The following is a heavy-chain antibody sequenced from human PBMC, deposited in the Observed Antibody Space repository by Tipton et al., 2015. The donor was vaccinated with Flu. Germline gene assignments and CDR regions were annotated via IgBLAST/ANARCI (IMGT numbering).Heavy chain of an antibody. CDR2: IDGDGSTT. CDR3: AMSGLPAAADY. CDR1: GYTFSRHW. V-gene: IGHV3-74*01. Sequence: SLRLSCAASGYTFSRHWMQWVRQAPGKGLVWVSRIDGDGSTTGYADSVMGRFTISRDNAKNTLYLQMNSLRAEDTAVYFCAMSGLPAAADYWGRGTLVTVSS. D-gene: IGHD6-25*01. J-gene: IGHJ4*02.